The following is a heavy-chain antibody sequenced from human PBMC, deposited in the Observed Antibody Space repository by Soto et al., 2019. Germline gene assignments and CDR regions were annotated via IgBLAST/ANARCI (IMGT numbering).Heavy chain of an antibody. CDR2: IYSTGST. V-gene: IGHV4-59*08. D-gene: IGHD1-1*01. Sequence: QVQLQESGPGLVKPSETLSLTCTVSGGSFRTYYWSWIRQPPGKGLEWIGYIYSTGSTNYNPSLKSRVTISVDPSKNQFSLRLSSVTAADTAVYYCARHVMSGPYYYFGMDVWGQGTTVTVSS. J-gene: IGHJ6*02. CDR3: ARHVMSGPYYYFGMDV. CDR1: GGSFRTYY.